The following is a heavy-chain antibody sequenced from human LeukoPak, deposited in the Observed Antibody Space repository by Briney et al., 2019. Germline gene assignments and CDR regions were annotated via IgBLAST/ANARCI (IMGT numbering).Heavy chain of an antibody. CDR2: ISGNNDNP. D-gene: IGHD2-2*01. Sequence: ASVKVSCKTSGYTFSNFGISWVRQAPGQGHEWMGWISGNNDNPNYGQKFQGRFTVTTDSSTSTAYMELRNLRSDDTAVYYCARDGTSTDDYWGQGTLVAVSS. CDR1: GYTFSNFG. V-gene: IGHV1-18*01. J-gene: IGHJ4*02. CDR3: ARDGTSTDDY.